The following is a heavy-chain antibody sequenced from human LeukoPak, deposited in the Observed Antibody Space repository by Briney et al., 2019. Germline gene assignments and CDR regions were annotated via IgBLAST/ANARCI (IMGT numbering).Heavy chain of an antibody. CDR2: MYYSGST. V-gene: IGHV4-39*01. CDR3: ARLVPPVSGWFDP. D-gene: IGHD2-2*01. CDR1: GGSIMSSSYY. J-gene: IGHJ5*02. Sequence: PSETLSLTCTVSGGSIMSSSYYWGSIRRPPGKGLEWIGSMYYSGSTYYKPSLKSRVPMSADTSKNQFSLKPSDVTARDTAIHQCARLVPPVSGWFDPAGQGSLVTVSS.